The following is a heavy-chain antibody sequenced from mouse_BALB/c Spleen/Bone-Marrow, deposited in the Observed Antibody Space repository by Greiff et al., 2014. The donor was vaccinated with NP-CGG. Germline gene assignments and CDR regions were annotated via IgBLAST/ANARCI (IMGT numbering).Heavy chain of an antibody. CDR2: IWSGGST. CDR1: GFSLTTYG. V-gene: IGHV2-2*02. D-gene: IGHD3-1*01. CDR3: ARNHRGYYFDY. Sequence: VKLQQSGPGLVQPSQSLSITCTVSGFSLTTYGVHWVRQSPGKGLEWLGVIWSGGSTDYNAAVISRLSISKDNSKSQVFFKMKSLQVNDTAIYYCARNHRGYYFDYWGQGHTLTVSS. J-gene: IGHJ2*01.